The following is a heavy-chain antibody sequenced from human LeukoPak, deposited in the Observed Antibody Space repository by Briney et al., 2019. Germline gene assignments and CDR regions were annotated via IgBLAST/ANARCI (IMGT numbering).Heavy chain of an antibody. V-gene: IGHV3-11*06. Sequence: GGSLRLSCAASGFTFSDYYMSWIRQAPGKGLEWVSYISSSSSYTNYADSVKGRFTISRDNAKNSLYLQMNSLRAEDTAVYYCARDGVKDCGDDEGFDYWGQGTLVTVSS. J-gene: IGHJ4*02. D-gene: IGHD4-17*01. CDR3: ARDGVKDCGDDEGFDY. CDR2: ISSSSSYT. CDR1: GFTFSDYY.